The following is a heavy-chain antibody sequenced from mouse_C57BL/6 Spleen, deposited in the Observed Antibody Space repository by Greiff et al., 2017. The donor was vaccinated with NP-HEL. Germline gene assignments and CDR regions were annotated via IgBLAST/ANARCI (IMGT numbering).Heavy chain of an antibody. Sequence: QVQLQQPGAELVMPGASVKLSCKASGYTFTSYWMHWVKQRPGQGLEWIGEIDPSDSYTNYNQKFKGKSTLTVDKSSSTAYMQLSSLTSEDSAVYYCARGGITTSLYYAMDYWGQGTSVTVSS. D-gene: IGHD2-4*01. J-gene: IGHJ4*01. V-gene: IGHV1-69*01. CDR1: GYTFTSYW. CDR3: ARGGITTSLYYAMDY. CDR2: IDPSDSYT.